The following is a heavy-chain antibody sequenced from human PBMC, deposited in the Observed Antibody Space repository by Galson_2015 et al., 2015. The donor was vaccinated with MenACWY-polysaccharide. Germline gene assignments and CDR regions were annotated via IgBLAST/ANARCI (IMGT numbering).Heavy chain of an antibody. CDR2: ISAYTNNT. Sequence: SVKVSCKASGYTFTNYGISWGRQAPGHGLEWMGWISAYTNNTKYAQKLQGRVTMTTDTSTRTAYMELNSLTSDDTAVYYCARGILDSRGRALDYWGQGALVTVSS. V-gene: IGHV1-18*01. CDR3: ARGILDSRGRALDY. J-gene: IGHJ4*02. D-gene: IGHD3-22*01. CDR1: GYTFTNYG.